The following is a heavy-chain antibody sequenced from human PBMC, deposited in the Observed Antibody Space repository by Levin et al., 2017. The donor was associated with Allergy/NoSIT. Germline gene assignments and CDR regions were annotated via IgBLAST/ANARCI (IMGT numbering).Heavy chain of an antibody. CDR2: INWNRDKI. J-gene: IGHJ4*02. Sequence: GGSLRLSCAASGFTFGDYAMHWVRQAPRKGLEWVSGINWNRDKIGYADSVRARFTISRDNAKNSLYLQMNSLGPEDTALYYCAKGLNWGSPNTFDYWGQGTLVTVSS. CDR3: AKGLNWGSPNTFDY. V-gene: IGHV3-9*01. D-gene: IGHD7-27*01. CDR1: GFTFGDYA.